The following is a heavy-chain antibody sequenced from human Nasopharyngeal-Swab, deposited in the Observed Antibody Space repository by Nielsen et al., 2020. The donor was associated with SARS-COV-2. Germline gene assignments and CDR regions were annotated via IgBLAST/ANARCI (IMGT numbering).Heavy chain of an antibody. V-gene: IGHV3-30*18. CDR1: GFTFSSYV. D-gene: IGHD6-19*01. J-gene: IGHJ6*02. Sequence: GESLKISCAASGFTFSSYVMHWVRQAPGKGLEWVAAISYDGSNKYYADSVKGRFTISRDNSKNTLYLQMNSLRAEDTAVYYCAKGAYDQWLVPDYGMDVWGQGTTVTVSS. CDR2: ISYDGSNK. CDR3: AKGAYDQWLVPDYGMDV.